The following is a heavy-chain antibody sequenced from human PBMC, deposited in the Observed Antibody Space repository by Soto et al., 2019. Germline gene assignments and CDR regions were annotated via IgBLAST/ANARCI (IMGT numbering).Heavy chain of an antibody. CDR2: IYYSGST. CDR3: AGLAVAGTAYDY. D-gene: IGHD6-19*01. J-gene: IGHJ4*02. CDR1: GGSIISYY. Sequence: KASETLSLTCTVSGGSIISYYWSWIRQPPGKGLEWIGYIYYSGSTNYNPSLKSRVTISVDTSKNQFSLKLSSVTAADTAVYYCAGLAVAGTAYDYWGQGTLVTVSS. V-gene: IGHV4-59*12.